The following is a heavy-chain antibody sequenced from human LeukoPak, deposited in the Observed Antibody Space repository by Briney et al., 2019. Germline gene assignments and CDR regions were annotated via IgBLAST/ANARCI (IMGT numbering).Heavy chain of an antibody. V-gene: IGHV4-59*01. CDR3: ARVGKPYYYGMDV. Sequence: KPSETLSLTCAVPGGSISSYYWSWIRQPPRKGLEWIGYIYYSRTTNYNPSHKTRVTISVDTSKNQFSLKLSSVTAADTAVYYCARVGKPYYYGMDVWGQGTTVTVSS. J-gene: IGHJ6*02. CDR2: IYYSRTT. CDR1: GGSISSYY.